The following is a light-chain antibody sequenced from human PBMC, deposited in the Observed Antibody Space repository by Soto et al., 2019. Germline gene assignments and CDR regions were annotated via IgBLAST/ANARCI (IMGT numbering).Light chain of an antibody. CDR3: QQNNSIPIT. V-gene: IGKV1-5*01. CDR2: DAS. CDR1: QPISSW. J-gene: IGKJ5*01. Sequence: DIHMTQSAPTLSSSVGDRVTITFRASQPISSWLALYHQKPGKAPKLLIYDASNLESGVPSRFSGSGSGTDFSLTITGLQPEDFATYHCQQNNSIPITFGQGTRLEIK.